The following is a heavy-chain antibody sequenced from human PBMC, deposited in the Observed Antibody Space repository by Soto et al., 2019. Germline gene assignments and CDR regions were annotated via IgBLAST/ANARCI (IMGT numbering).Heavy chain of an antibody. CDR2: INPNSGGT. CDR3: ARDSQYYYHSSGPPLASGMDV. D-gene: IGHD3-22*01. Sequence: GASVKVSCKASGYTFTGYYMHWVRQAPGQGLEWMGWINPNSGGTNYAQKFQGRVTMTRDTSISTAYMELSRLRSDDTAVYYCARDSQYYYHSSGPPLASGMDVWGQGTTVTVSS. J-gene: IGHJ6*02. CDR1: GYTFTGYY. V-gene: IGHV1-2*02.